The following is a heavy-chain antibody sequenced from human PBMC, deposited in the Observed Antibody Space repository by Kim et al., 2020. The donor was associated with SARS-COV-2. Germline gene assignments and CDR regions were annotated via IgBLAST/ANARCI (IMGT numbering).Heavy chain of an antibody. D-gene: IGHD1-26*01. CDR1: GFTFSSYW. V-gene: IGHV3-7*01. CDR3: ATVIVGATPYYFDY. J-gene: IGHJ4*02. Sequence: GGSLRLSCAASGFTFSSYWMSWVRQAPGKGLEWVANIKQDGSEKYYVDSVKGRFTISRDNAKNSLYLQMNSLRAEDTAVYYCATVIVGATPYYFDYWGQGTLVTVSS. CDR2: IKQDGSEK.